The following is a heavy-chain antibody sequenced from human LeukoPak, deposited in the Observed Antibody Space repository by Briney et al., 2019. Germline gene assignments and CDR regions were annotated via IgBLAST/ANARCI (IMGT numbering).Heavy chain of an antibody. J-gene: IGHJ4*02. V-gene: IGHV3-48*01. CDR1: GFTFSGYS. Sequence: GGSLRLSCAASGFTFSGYSMTWVRQAPGKGLEWVSHITSTASTIYYADSVKGRFTISRDNARNSLYLQMNSLRAEDTAVYYCAKDLSGSYHFDYWGQGTLVTVSS. CDR3: AKDLSGSYHFDY. D-gene: IGHD1-26*01. CDR2: ITSTASTI.